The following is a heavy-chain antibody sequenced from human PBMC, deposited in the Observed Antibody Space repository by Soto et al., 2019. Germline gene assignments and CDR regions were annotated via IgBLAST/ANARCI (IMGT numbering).Heavy chain of an antibody. V-gene: IGHV3-48*04. Sequence: GGSLRLSCAASGFTFSSYSMNXVRQAPGKGLEWVSYINSGSTTIYYADSVKGRFTISRDHASSSLFLQVNSLRAEDSAIYYCARGGRAGGYDSLYFDSRGQGTPVTVSS. J-gene: IGHJ4*02. CDR1: GFTFSSYS. CDR2: INSGSTTI. CDR3: ARGGRAGGYDSLYFDS. D-gene: IGHD5-12*01.